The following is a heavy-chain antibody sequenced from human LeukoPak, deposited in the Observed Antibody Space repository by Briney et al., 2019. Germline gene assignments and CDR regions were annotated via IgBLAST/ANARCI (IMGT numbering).Heavy chain of an antibody. CDR3: ASLKTYYYDSSGYY. CDR2: IKQDGSEK. D-gene: IGHD3-22*01. J-gene: IGHJ4*02. V-gene: IGHV3-7*01. CDR1: GFTFSSYW. Sequence: GGSLRLSCAASGFTFSSYWMSWVRQAPGKGLEWVANIKQDGSEKYYVDSVKGRFTISRDNAKNSLYLQMNSLRAEDTAVYYCASLKTYYYDSSGYYWGQGTLVTVSS.